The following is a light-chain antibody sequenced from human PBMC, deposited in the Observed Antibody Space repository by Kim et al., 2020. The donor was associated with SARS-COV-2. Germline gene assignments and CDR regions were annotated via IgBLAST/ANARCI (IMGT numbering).Light chain of an antibody. CDR3: GTWDSSLSAVV. CDR1: KSNIGNNY. J-gene: IGLJ2*01. V-gene: IGLV1-51*01. Sequence: GQRVTISCSGSKSNIGNNYVSWYQQFAGTAPKLLIYDNNKRPSGIPDRFSGSKSGTSATLGITGLQTGDEADYYCGTWDSSLSAVVFGGGTQLTVL. CDR2: DNN.